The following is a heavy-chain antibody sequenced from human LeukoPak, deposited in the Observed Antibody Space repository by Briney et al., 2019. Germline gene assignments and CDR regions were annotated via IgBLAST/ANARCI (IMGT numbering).Heavy chain of an antibody. CDR2: IRYDGSNK. Sequence: GGSLRLSCAASGFTFSSYGMHWVRQAPGKGLEWVAFIRYDGSNKYYADSVKGRFTISRDNSENTLYLQMNSLRAEDTAVYYCAKDVGLNYDILTGYSSWEDSDAFDIWGQGTMVTVSS. J-gene: IGHJ3*02. V-gene: IGHV3-30*02. CDR3: AKDVGLNYDILTGYSSWEDSDAFDI. D-gene: IGHD3-9*01. CDR1: GFTFSSYG.